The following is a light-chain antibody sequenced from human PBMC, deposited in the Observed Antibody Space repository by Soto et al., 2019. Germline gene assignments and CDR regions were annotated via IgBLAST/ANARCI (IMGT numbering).Light chain of an antibody. J-gene: IGKJ1*01. CDR1: QAISSN. V-gene: IGKV3-15*01. CDR3: QQYADWPRT. Sequence: EIVMTQSPATLSVSPGEGVTLSCRASQAISSNLAWYQQKPGQSPRLLIFGASARATGIPARFGGSGSGTDFTLTISSLQSEDFAIYYCQQYADWPRTFGLGTKVEVK. CDR2: GAS.